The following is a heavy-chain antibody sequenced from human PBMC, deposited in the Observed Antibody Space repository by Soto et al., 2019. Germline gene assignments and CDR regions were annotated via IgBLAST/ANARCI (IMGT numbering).Heavy chain of an antibody. CDR2: ISSSSSYI. J-gene: IGHJ4*02. V-gene: IGHV3-21*01. CDR3: ARIPHYYDSSGPTLDY. D-gene: IGHD3-22*01. CDR1: GFTFSSYS. Sequence: PGGSLRLSCAASGFTFSSYSMNWVRQAPGKGLEWVSSISSSSSYIYYADSVKGRFTISRDNAKNSLYLQMNSLRAEDTAVYYCARIPHYYDSSGPTLDYWGQGTLVTVSS.